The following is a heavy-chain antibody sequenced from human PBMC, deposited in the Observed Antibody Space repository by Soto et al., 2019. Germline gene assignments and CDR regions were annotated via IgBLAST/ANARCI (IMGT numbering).Heavy chain of an antibody. CDR3: ARVSPTVAGTSEYFDY. CDR1: GGSISSYY. D-gene: IGHD6-19*01. J-gene: IGHJ4*02. CDR2: IYYSGST. Sequence: PSETLSLTCTVSGGSISSYYCSWIRQPPGKGLEWIGYIYYSGSTNYNPSLKSRVTISVDTSKNQFSLKLSSVTAADTAVYYCARVSPTVAGTSEYFDYWGQGTLVTVSS. V-gene: IGHV4-59*13.